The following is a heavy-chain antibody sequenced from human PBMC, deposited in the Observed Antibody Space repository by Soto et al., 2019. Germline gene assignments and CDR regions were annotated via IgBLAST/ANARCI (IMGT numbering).Heavy chain of an antibody. V-gene: IGHV4-59*01. CDR2: IYYSGTT. D-gene: IGHD3-10*01. Sequence: QVQLQESGPGLVRPSETLSLTCTVSGGSISGYYWSWIRQPPGKGLEWIGYIYYSGTTSYNPSLNCRVTISVDTSKNQFSLKVNAVTAADTAVYYCAGESYYGSGATVGAYWGQGTLVTVSS. J-gene: IGHJ4*02. CDR3: AGESYYGSGATVGAY. CDR1: GGSISGYY.